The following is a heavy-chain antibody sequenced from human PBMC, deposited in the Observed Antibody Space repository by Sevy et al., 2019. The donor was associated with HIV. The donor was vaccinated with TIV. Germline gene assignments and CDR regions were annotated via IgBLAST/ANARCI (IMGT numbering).Heavy chain of an antibody. Sequence: GGSLRLSCAASGFTFSSYAMHWVRQAPGKGLEWVAVISYDGSSKYYGDSVKGRFTISRDNSKNTLYLQMNSLRAEDTAVYYCAREGPYYGSGSYYNSAYYGMDVWGQGTTVTVSS. CDR3: AREGPYYGSGSYYNSAYYGMDV. J-gene: IGHJ6*02. CDR1: GFTFSSYA. V-gene: IGHV3-30-3*01. D-gene: IGHD3-10*01. CDR2: ISYDGSSK.